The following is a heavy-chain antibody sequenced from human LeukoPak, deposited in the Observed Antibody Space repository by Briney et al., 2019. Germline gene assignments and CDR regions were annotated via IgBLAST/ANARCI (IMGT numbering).Heavy chain of an antibody. J-gene: IGHJ6*04. V-gene: IGHV1-8*01. D-gene: IGHD2-2*01. CDR1: GYTFTNYD. CDR3: ARSEGGGYCSSTSCFLVTSYGMDV. Sequence: ASVKVSCKASGYTFTNYDINWVRQATGQGREWVGWMNPNRGNTGFPQKFQGRVTMTRNTSISTAYMELSSLRSEDTAVYYCARSEGGGYCSSTSCFLVTSYGMDVWGEGTTVTVSS. CDR2: MNPNRGNT.